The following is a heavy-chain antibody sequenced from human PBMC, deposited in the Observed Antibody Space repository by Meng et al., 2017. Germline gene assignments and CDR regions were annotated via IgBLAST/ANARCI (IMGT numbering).Heavy chain of an antibody. CDR3: ARGNDYGDHFDY. CDR1: GFTFSSYG. J-gene: IGHJ4*02. V-gene: IGHV3-33*01. CDR2: IWYDGSNK. Sequence: GESLKISCAASGFTFSSYGMHWVHQAPGKGLEWVAVIWYDGSNKYYADSVKGRFTISRDNSKNTLYLQMNSLRAEDTAVYYCARGNDYGDHFDYWGQGTLVTVSS. D-gene: IGHD4-17*01.